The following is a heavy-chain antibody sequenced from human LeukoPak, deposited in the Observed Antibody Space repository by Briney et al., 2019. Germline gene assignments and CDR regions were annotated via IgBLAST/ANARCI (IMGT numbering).Heavy chain of an antibody. V-gene: IGHV4-59*07. CDR3: ARGGWSLDY. D-gene: IGHD6-19*01. J-gene: IGHJ4*02. CDR2: IHYTGST. CDR1: GGSMSNMY. Sequence: PSDTLSLTCTVSGGSMSNMYWSWIRQPPGKGLEWIGYIHYTGSTNYNPSLKSRISMSVDTSKSQLSLRLTSVTAADTALYYCARGGWSLDYWGQGTLVAVSS.